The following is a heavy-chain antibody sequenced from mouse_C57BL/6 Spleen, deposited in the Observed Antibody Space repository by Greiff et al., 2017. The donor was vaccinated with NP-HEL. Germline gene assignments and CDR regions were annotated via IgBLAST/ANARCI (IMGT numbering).Heavy chain of an antibody. V-gene: IGHV1-39*01. J-gene: IGHJ2*01. CDR2: INPNYGTT. Sequence: VQLQQSGPELVKPGASVKISCKASGYSFTDYNMNWVKQSNGKSLEWIGVINPNYGTTSYNQKFKGKATLTVDQSSSTAYMQLNSLTSEDSAFYYCARGTTVVESYYFDYWGQGTTLTVSS. D-gene: IGHD1-1*01. CDR1: GYSFTDYN. CDR3: ARGTTVVESYYFDY.